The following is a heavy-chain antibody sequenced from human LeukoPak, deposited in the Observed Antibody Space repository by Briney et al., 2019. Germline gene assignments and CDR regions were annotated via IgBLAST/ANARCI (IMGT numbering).Heavy chain of an antibody. CDR3: ARDSGTTGEVKFDP. CDR1: GGSISSYY. D-gene: IGHD3-10*01. CDR2: IYTSGS. Sequence: PSETLSLTCTVSGGSISSYYWSWIRQPAGKGLEWIGRIYTSGSDYNPSLKSRVTMSLDTSKNQFSLRLSSVTAADTAVYYCARDSGTTGEVKFDPWGQGTLVTVSS. V-gene: IGHV4-4*07. J-gene: IGHJ5*02.